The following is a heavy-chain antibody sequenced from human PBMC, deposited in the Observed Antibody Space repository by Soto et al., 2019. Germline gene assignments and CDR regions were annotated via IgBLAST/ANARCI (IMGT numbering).Heavy chain of an antibody. D-gene: IGHD2-15*01. CDR3: ARSRYSPMVAAYNWFDP. J-gene: IGHJ5*02. CDR1: GGSISSYY. Sequence: SQTLSLTCTVSGGSISSYYWSWIRQPPGKGLEWIGYIYYSGSTNYNPSLKSRVTISVDTSKNQFSLKLSSVTAADTAVYYCARSRYSPMVAAYNWFDPWGQGTLVTVSS. CDR2: IYYSGST. V-gene: IGHV4-59*01.